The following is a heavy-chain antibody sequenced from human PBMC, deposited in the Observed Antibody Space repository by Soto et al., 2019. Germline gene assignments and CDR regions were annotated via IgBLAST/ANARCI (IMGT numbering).Heavy chain of an antibody. CDR2: IRWNSGTI. J-gene: IGHJ4*02. D-gene: IGHD3-22*01. V-gene: IGHV3-9*01. Sequence: PGGSLRLSCAASGFTFDDYAMHWVRQAPGKGLEWVSGIRWNSGTIGYADSVKGRFTISRDNAKNSLYLQMNSLRAEDTALYYCAKVHCGSSGPFDSWGQGTLVTVSS. CDR3: AKVHCGSSGPFDS. CDR1: GFTFDDYA.